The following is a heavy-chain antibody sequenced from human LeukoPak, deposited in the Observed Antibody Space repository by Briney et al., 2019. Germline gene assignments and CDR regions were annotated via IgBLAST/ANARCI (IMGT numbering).Heavy chain of an antibody. Sequence: ASVTVSCKASGYTFTSYDINWVRQAPGQGLEWMGWMNPNSGNTGYAQKFQGRVTITRNTSISTAYMELSSLRSEDTAVYYCARESSLAGIFDYWGQGTLVTVSS. CDR1: GYTFTSYD. J-gene: IGHJ4*02. V-gene: IGHV1-8*01. CDR2: MNPNSGNT. CDR3: ARESSLAGIFDY. D-gene: IGHD6-13*01.